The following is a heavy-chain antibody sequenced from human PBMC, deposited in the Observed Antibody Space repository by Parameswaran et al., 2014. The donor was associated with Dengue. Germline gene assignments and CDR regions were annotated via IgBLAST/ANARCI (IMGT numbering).Heavy chain of an antibody. J-gene: IGHJ6*02. V-gene: IGHV3-15*01. Sequence: WIRQPPGKGLEWVGRIKSRADGGTTDYAAPVRGRFTISRDDSKNTLYVEMNSLKNEDTAVYYCTTDLPAVTYYRMDVWGQGTTVTVSS. CDR2: IKSRADGGTT. D-gene: IGHD3-22*01. CDR3: TTDLPAVTYYRMDV.